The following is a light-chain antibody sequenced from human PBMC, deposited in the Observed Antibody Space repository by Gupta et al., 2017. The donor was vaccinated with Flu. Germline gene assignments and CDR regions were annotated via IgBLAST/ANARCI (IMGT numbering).Light chain of an antibody. J-gene: IGLJ2*01. CDR1: SSDVGAYEY. CDR2: EVS. Sequence: QSALTQPASVSGSPGRSITISCTGTSSDVGAYEYVSWYQQHPAKAPKLMIYEVSNRPSGVSNRFSGSKSGNTASLTISGLQTEDEADYYCSSYTSSSTDVVFGGGTKLTVL. V-gene: IGLV2-14*01. CDR3: SSYTSSSTDVV.